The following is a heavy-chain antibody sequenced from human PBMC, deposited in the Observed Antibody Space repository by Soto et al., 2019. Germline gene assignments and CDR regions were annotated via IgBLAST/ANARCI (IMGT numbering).Heavy chain of an antibody. CDR2: INHSGST. J-gene: IGHJ4*02. CDR1: GGSFSGYY. D-gene: IGHD5-12*01. V-gene: IGHV4-34*01. Sequence: SETLSLTCAVYGGSFSGYYWSWIRQPPGKGLEWIGEINHSGSTNYNPSLKSRVTISVDTSKNQFSLKLSSVTAADTAVYYCARGGYGPVGRWSAAFDYWGQGTLVTVSS. CDR3: ARGGYGPVGRWSAAFDY.